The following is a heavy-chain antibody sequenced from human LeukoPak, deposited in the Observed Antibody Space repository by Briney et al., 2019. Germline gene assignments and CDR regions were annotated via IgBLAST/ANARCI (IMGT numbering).Heavy chain of an antibody. CDR3: ARHRGVGALT. Sequence: SETLSLTCTVSGGSISSYSWNWVRQPPGKGLEWIGNIYYSGSTNYNPSLKSRVTISVDMSKNQFSLRLSSVTAADTAVYYCARHRGVGALTWGQGTLVTVSS. CDR2: IYYSGST. V-gene: IGHV4-59*08. J-gene: IGHJ5*02. CDR1: GGSISSYS. D-gene: IGHD3-10*01.